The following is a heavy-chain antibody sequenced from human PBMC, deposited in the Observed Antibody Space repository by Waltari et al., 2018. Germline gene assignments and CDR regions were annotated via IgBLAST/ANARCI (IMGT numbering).Heavy chain of an antibody. J-gene: IGHJ6*02. CDR1: GGSISSGSVY. CDR3: ARDEARYYDIMTGGGYYGLDV. D-gene: IGHD3-9*01. V-gene: IGHV4-61*02. Sequence: ESGPGLVRPSQTLSLTCTVSGGSISSGSVYWTWIRQPAGKGLEWVGHIFTSGSTKYNPSLKSRVSVSLDTSENQFSLRLSSVTAADTAVYYCARDEARYYDIMTGGGYYGLDVWGQGTTVTVSS. CDR2: IFTSGST.